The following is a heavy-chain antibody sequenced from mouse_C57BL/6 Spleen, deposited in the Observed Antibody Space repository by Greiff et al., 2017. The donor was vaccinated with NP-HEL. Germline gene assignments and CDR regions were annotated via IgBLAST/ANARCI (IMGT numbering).Heavy chain of an antibody. CDR1: GYTFTDYY. CDR3: ARSIYYYGSPSGELPFAY. D-gene: IGHD1-1*01. J-gene: IGHJ3*01. Sequence: EVQLQQSGPELVKPGASVKISCKASGYTFTDYYMNWVKQSHGKSLEWIGDINPNNGGTSYNQKFKGKATLTVDKSSSTAYMELRSLTSEDSAVYYCARSIYYYGSPSGELPFAYWGQGTLVTVSA. CDR2: INPNNGGT. V-gene: IGHV1-26*01.